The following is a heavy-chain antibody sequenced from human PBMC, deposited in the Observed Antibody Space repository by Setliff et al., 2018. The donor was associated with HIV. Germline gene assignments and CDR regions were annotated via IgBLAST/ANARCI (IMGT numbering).Heavy chain of an antibody. CDR1: GFTFSSYA. D-gene: IGHD3-10*01. J-gene: IGHJ4*02. Sequence: HPGGSLRLSCAASGFTFSSYAMSWVRQAPGKGLEWVSAISGSGGSTYYADSVKGRFAISRDNSKNTLYLQMNSLRAEDTAVYYCAKDRGSTMVRGLCDYWGQGTLVTVSS. V-gene: IGHV3-23*01. CDR3: AKDRGSTMVRGLCDY. CDR2: ISGSGGST.